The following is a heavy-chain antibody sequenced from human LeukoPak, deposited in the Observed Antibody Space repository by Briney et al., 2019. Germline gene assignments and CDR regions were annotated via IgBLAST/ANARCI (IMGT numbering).Heavy chain of an antibody. Sequence: GGSLRLSCAASGFTFSSYSMNWVRQAPGKGLEWVSSISSSSSFINYADSVMGRFTISRDNAKNSLYLQMNSLRAEDTAVYYCARGGGRSFGNLDYWGQGTLVTVSS. V-gene: IGHV3-21*01. CDR2: ISSSSSFI. J-gene: IGHJ4*02. CDR1: GFTFSSYS. D-gene: IGHD5-18*01. CDR3: ARGGGRSFGNLDY.